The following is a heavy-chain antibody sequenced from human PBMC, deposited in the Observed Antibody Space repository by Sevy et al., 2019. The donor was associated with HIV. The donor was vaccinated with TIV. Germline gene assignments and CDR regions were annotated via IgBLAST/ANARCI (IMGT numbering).Heavy chain of an antibody. D-gene: IGHD4-17*01. CDR3: ARDQHDYAGNLRTGWFDP. CDR2: ISYDGSNK. CDR1: GFNFSSYA. V-gene: IGHV3-30-3*01. J-gene: IGHJ5*02. Sequence: GGSLRLSCAASGFNFSSYAMHWVRQAPGKGLEWVAVISYDGSNKYYADSVKGRFTISRDNSKNTLYLQVKSLRTEDTAVYYCARDQHDYAGNLRTGWFDPWGQGTLVTVSS.